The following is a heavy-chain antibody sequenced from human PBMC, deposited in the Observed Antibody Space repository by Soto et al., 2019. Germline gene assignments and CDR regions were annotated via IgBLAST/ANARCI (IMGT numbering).Heavy chain of an antibody. J-gene: IGHJ6*02. CDR2: MFYSGLT. D-gene: IGHD2-15*01. V-gene: IGHV4-39*01. Sequence: QLHLQESGPGLVKPSETLSLTCSVSGYSVSSSDYYWAWIRQPPGKGLEWIGSMFYSGLTYYNPSLQIRITLSVDTSRTQFSVRLNSVTAADTAVYYCAPLSVSLSGPYGIHVWGQGTTVTVSS. CDR3: APLSVSLSGPYGIHV. CDR1: GYSVSSSDYY.